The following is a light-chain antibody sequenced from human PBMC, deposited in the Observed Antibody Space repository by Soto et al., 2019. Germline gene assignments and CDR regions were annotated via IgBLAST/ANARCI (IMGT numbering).Light chain of an antibody. J-gene: IGKJ1*01. CDR1: QRISSW. CDR3: QQYETFSGT. V-gene: IGKV1-5*01. Sequence: DIRMTHSPSALSASIGDRVTITCRASQRISSWLAWYQQKPGKAPKLLIYDASSLESGVPSRFSGSGSGTKFTLTIASLQPDDFATYYCQQYETFSGTFGPGTKVDNK. CDR2: DAS.